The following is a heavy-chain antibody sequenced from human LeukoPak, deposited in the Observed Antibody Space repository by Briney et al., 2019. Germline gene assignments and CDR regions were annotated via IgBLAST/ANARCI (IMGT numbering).Heavy chain of an antibody. D-gene: IGHD3-10*01. V-gene: IGHV4-59*04. CDR2: VFYNGRT. CDR1: GGSISDYY. CDR3: GNYYYMDV. J-gene: IGHJ6*03. Sequence: DPSETLSLTCSVSGGSISDYYYSWIRQSPGKGLEWIGYVFYNGRTNYNPSLESRATVSLDTSRNQFSLKLSSVMVRGSRRGYDGNYYYMDVWGKGTTVTIS.